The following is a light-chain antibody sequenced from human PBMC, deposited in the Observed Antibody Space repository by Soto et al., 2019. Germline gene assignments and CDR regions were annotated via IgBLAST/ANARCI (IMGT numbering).Light chain of an antibody. CDR3: QQSYNAPYT. CDR1: QSIVSY. V-gene: IGKV1-39*01. Sequence: DIQMTQSPSSLSASVGDRVTITCRASQSIVSYLNWYQQKPGKAPKLLIYAASSLQSGVPSRFSGSGSGTEFTLTISSLQPEDFATYHCQQSYNAPYTFGQGTKLEIK. CDR2: AAS. J-gene: IGKJ2*01.